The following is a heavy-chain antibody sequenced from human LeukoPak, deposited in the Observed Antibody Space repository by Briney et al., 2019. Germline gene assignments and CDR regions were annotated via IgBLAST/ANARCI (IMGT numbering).Heavy chain of an antibody. CDR2: INPIGART. Sequence: ASVKVSCKASVYTFTSYYMHWVRQAPGQGLDWMGIINPIGARTTYAQKFRGRLTMTRDTSTSTVYMELSSLRSEDTAVYYCARERALVTDYYAYSGMDVWGQGTTVSVYS. D-gene: IGHD5-18*01. CDR1: VYTFTSYY. V-gene: IGHV1-46*01. J-gene: IGHJ6*02. CDR3: ARERALVTDYYAYSGMDV.